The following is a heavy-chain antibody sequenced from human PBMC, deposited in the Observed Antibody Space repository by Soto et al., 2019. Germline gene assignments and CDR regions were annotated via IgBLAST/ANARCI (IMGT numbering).Heavy chain of an antibody. J-gene: IGHJ4*02. Sequence: GASVKVSCKASGYTFSSYAMHWVRQAPGQRLEWMGWINAGYGNTKSSQKFQDRVTISRDTSASTAYMALTSLRSEDTAVYYCARDTGDGTFDFWGRGTLGIVSS. CDR1: GYTFSSYA. V-gene: IGHV1-3*01. CDR2: INAGYGNT. CDR3: ARDTGDGTFDF. D-gene: IGHD2-8*02.